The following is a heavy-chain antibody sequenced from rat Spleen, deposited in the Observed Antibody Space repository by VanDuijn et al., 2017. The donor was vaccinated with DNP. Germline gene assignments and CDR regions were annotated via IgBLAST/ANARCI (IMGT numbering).Heavy chain of an antibody. J-gene: IGHJ3*01. Sequence: QIQLQQSGAELATPGSSVKISCKASGYTFTTYYISWIKQTTGQGLEYIGYINTGSGGTNYNEKFKGKATLTEDKSSSTAFMQLSSLTPDDSAVYYCARSGGSRVWFAYWGQGTLVTVSS. CDR2: INTGSGGT. CDR3: ARSGGSRVWFAY. V-gene: IGHV1-43*01. CDR1: GYTFTTYY. D-gene: IGHD1-4*01.